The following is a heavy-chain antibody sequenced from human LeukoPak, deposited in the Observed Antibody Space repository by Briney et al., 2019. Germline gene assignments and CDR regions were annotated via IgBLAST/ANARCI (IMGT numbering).Heavy chain of an antibody. V-gene: IGHV3-23*01. J-gene: IGHJ4*02. D-gene: IGHD3-9*01. CDR2: ISGSGGST. CDR1: GFTFSSYA. CDR3: AKQTYDILTGYLYDY. Sequence: RPGGSLRLSCAASGFTFSSYAMSWVRQAPGKGLEWVSAISGSGGSTYYADSVKGRFTISRDNSKNTLYLQMNSLRAEDTAVYYCAKQTYDILTGYLYDYWGQGTLVTVSS.